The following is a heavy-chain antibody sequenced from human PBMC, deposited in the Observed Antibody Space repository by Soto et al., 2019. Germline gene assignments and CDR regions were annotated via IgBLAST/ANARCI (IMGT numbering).Heavy chain of an antibody. CDR2: TSNSGNSV. Sequence: QVQLVESGGDLVKPGGSLRLSCAASGFTFNDFFMTWIRQAPGRGPEWVASTSNSGNSVYYADSVKGRFTVSRDNAQNTLTLQMTDLRVHDTAVYYCARNTFNWFDPWGQGTLVTVSS. CDR3: ARNTFNWFDP. CDR1: GFTFNDFF. V-gene: IGHV3-11*01. J-gene: IGHJ5*02.